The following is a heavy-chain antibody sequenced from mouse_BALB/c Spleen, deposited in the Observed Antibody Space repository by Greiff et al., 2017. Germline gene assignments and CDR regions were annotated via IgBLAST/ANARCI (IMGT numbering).Heavy chain of an antibody. Sequence: QVQLKQSGAELARPGASVKMSCKASGYTFTSYTMHWVKQRPGQGLEWIGYINPSSGYTNYNQKFKDKATLTADKSSSTAYMQLSSLTSEDSAVYYCARTLLRHFDYWGQGTTLTVSS. J-gene: IGHJ2*01. CDR3: ARTLLRHFDY. V-gene: IGHV1-4*01. D-gene: IGHD1-2*01. CDR2: INPSSGYT. CDR1: GYTFTSYT.